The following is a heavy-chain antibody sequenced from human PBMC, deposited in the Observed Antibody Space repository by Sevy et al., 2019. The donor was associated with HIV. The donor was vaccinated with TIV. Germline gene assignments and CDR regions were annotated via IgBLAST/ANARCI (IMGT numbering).Heavy chain of an antibody. CDR3: ARDQYYDYVWGSYRQGDAFDI. CDR2: ISSSSSYI. V-gene: IGHV3-21*01. CDR1: GFTFSSYS. D-gene: IGHD3-16*02. J-gene: IGHJ3*02. Sequence: GGSLRLSCAASGFTFSSYSMNWVRQAPGKGLEWVSSISSSSSYIYYADSVKGRFTISRDNAKNSLYLQMNSLRAEDTAGYYCARDQYYDYVWGSYRQGDAFDIWGQGTMVTVSS.